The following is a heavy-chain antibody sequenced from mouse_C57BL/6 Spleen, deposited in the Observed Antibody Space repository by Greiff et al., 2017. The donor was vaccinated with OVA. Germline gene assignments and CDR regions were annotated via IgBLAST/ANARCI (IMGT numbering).Heavy chain of an antibody. Sequence: QVQLKESGAELARPGASVKLSCKASGYTFTSYGISWVKQRTGQGLEWIGEIYPRSGNTYYNEKFKGKATLTADKSSSTAYMELRSLTSEDSAVYFCAKRGLGTSDYWGQGTTLTVSS. D-gene: IGHD4-1*01. J-gene: IGHJ2*01. CDR2: IYPRSGNT. CDR1: GYTFTSYG. V-gene: IGHV1-81*01. CDR3: AKRGLGTSDY.